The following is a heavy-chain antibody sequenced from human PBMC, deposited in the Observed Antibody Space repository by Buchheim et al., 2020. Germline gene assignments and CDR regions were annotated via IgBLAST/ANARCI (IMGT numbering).Heavy chain of an antibody. CDR1: GGSISSGGYS. CDR2: IYHSGST. J-gene: IGHJ5*02. CDR3: ARSDGDSSLFGVTNWFDP. Sequence: QLQLQESGSGLVKPSQTLSLTCAVSGGSISSGGYSWSWIRQPPEKGLEWIGYIYHSGSTYYNPSLKSRVTISVDRSKNQFSLKLSSVTAADTAVYYCARSDGDSSLFGVTNWFDPWGQGTL. D-gene: IGHD4-17*01. V-gene: IGHV4-30-2*01.